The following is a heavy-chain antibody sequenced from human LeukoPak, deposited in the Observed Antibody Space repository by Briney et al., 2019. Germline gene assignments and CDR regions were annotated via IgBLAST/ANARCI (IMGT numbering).Heavy chain of an antibody. CDR3: AREADSGTYARYGMDV. D-gene: IGHD1-26*01. J-gene: IGHJ6*02. CDR2: IYYSGST. Sequence: PSETLSLTCTVSGVSISSGGYHWSWIRQHPEKGPEWIGYIYYSGSTYYNPSLKSRVSISVDTSKNQFSLKLNSVTVADTAVYYCAREADSGTYARYGMDVWGQGTTVTVSS. CDR1: GVSISSGGYH. V-gene: IGHV4-31*03.